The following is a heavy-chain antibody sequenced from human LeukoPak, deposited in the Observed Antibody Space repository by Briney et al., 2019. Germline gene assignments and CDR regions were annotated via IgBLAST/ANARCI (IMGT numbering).Heavy chain of an antibody. CDR1: GASIRSGDYY. J-gene: IGHJ3*02. Sequence: SETLSLTCTVSGASIRSGDYYWSWIRQPPGKGLEWIGYIYDSGSTYYNPSLKSRITISVDTSENRFSLKLSSVTATDTAVYYCARDCSGGSCYGALDIWGQGTMVTVSS. D-gene: IGHD2-15*01. V-gene: IGHV4-30-4*01. CDR2: IYDSGST. CDR3: ARDCSGGSCYGALDI.